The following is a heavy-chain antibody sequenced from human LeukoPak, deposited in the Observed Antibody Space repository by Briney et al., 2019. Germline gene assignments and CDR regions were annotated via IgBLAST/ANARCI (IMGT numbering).Heavy chain of an antibody. V-gene: IGHV4-31*03. CDR3: DTIAAAGPDDY. CDR2: IYYSGST. J-gene: IGHJ4*02. Sequence: PSETLSLTCTVSGGSISSGGYYWSWIRQHPGKGLEWIGYIYYSGSTYYNPSLKSRVTISVDTSKNQFSLKLSSVTAADTAVYYCDTIAAAGPDDYWGQGTLVTVSS. CDR1: GGSISSGGYY. D-gene: IGHD6-13*01.